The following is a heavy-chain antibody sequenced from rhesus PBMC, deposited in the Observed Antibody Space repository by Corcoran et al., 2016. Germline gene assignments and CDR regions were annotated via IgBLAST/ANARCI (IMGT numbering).Heavy chain of an antibody. CDR2: IYGSGSST. CDR1: GGSISSSY. D-gene: IGHD3-34*01. CDR3: ARRLGQYWYFDL. Sequence: QLQLQESGPGLVKPSETLSVTCAVSGGSISSSYWSWIRQAPGKGLEWIGYIYGSGSSTNYNPSLNSRVTLSVDTSNNQLSLKLSSVTTADTAVYYCARRLGQYWYFDLWGPGTPIPISS. J-gene: IGHJ2*01. V-gene: IGHV4-169*01.